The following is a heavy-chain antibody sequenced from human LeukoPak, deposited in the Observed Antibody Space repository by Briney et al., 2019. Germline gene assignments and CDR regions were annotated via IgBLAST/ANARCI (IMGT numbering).Heavy chain of an antibody. D-gene: IGHD3/OR15-3a*01. J-gene: IGHJ2*01. CDR3: AKWGDFWTGLNNWYFEL. CDR1: GLTFPRYA. V-gene: IGHV3-23*01. CDR2: ISGSGRET. Sequence: GGSLRLSCAASGLTFPRYAFAWVREAPGRGLQWVSGISGSGRETFYSDSVKGRFTISRDNSKNTHYLQMSSLTAEDTAVYYCAKWGDFWTGLNNWYFELWGRGTLVTVSS.